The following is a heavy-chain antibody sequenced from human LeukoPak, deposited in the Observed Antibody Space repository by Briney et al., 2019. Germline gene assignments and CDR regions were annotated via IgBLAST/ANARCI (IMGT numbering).Heavy chain of an antibody. Sequence: SETLSLTCTVSSGSISSSSYYWGWVRQPPGKGLEWIGEINHSGSINYNPSLKSRVTISVDTSKNQFSLKLSSVTAADTAVYYCARAMVRGVIITRRWFDPWGQGTLVTVSS. J-gene: IGHJ5*02. CDR2: INHSGSI. CDR3: ARAMVRGVIITRRWFDP. D-gene: IGHD3-10*01. CDR1: SGSISSSSYY. V-gene: IGHV4-39*07.